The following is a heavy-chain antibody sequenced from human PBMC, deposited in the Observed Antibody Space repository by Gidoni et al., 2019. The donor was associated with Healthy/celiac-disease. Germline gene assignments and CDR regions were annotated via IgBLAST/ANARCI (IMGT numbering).Heavy chain of an antibody. V-gene: IGHV4-39*01. CDR2: IYYSGST. Sequence: QLQLQESVPGLVKPSDTLSLTCTVSGGSISSSSYYWGWIRQPPGKGLEWIGSIYYSGSTYYNPSLKSRVTISVDTSKNQFSLKLSSVTAADTAVYYCARLSAPLRVFDYWGQGTLVTVSS. CDR3: ARLSAPLRVFDY. J-gene: IGHJ4*02. D-gene: IGHD3-3*01. CDR1: GGSISSSSYY.